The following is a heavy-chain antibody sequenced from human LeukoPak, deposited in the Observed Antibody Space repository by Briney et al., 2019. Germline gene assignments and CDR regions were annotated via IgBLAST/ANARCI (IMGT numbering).Heavy chain of an antibody. Sequence: PGGSLRLSCAASGFTFSSYSMNWVRQAPGKGLEWVSYISSSSSTIYYADSVKGRFTISRDNARNSLYLQMNSLRAEDTAVYYCARGESYSSSWYAFEDYWGQGTLVTVSS. CDR2: ISSSSSTI. D-gene: IGHD6-13*01. V-gene: IGHV3-48*01. J-gene: IGHJ4*02. CDR1: GFTFSSYS. CDR3: ARGESYSSSWYAFEDY.